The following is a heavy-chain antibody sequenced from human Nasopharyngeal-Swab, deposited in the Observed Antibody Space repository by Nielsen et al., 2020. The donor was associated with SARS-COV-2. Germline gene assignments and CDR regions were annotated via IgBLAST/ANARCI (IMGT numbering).Heavy chain of an antibody. Sequence: ASVKVSCKAPGYTFTSYYMHWVRQAPGQGLEWMGIINPSGGSTSYAQKFQGRVTMTRDTSTSTVYMELSSLRSEDTAVYYCAREGEPGGFFYYGMDVWGQGTTVTVSS. V-gene: IGHV1-46*01. CDR3: AREGEPGGFFYYGMDV. J-gene: IGHJ6*02. CDR2: INPSGGST. CDR1: GYTFTSYY. D-gene: IGHD3-10*01.